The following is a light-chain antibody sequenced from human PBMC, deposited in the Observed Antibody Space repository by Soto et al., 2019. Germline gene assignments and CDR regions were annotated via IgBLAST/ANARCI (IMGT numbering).Light chain of an antibody. CDR2: GAS. J-gene: IGKJ4*01. V-gene: IGKV3-20*01. CDR1: QSVSSSS. CDR3: QQYGSSPLT. Sequence: EIVLTQSPGTLSLSPGERATLSCRASQSVSSSSLAWYQQKPGQSPRLLIYGASSRATGIPDRFSGSGSGTDFTVTISRLEPEDFALYHCQQYGSSPLTFGGGTKVEIK.